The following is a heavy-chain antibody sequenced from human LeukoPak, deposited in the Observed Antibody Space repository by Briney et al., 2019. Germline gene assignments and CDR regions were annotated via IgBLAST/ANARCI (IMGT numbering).Heavy chain of an antibody. D-gene: IGHD3-10*01. CDR3: ARDQYYYGSGSGY. V-gene: IGHV3-23*01. CDR1: GFTFSSYA. Sequence: GSLRLSCAASGFTFSSYAMSWVRQAPGKGLEWVSAVSGSGGSTYYADSVKGRFTISRDNSKNTLYLQMNSLRAEDTAVYYCARDQYYYGSGSGYWGQGTLVTVSS. CDR2: VSGSGGST. J-gene: IGHJ4*02.